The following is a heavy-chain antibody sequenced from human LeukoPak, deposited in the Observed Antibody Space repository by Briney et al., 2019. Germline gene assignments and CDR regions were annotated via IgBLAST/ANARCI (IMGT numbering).Heavy chain of an antibody. D-gene: IGHD1/OR15-1a*01. Sequence: PSETLSLTCTVSGYSISSGYYWGWIRQPPGKGLEWIGSIYHSGSTYYNPSLKSRVTISLHTSKNQFSLKLSSVNAADTAVYYCARDRHWTNDWVFDYWGQGTLVTVSS. J-gene: IGHJ4*02. CDR2: IYHSGST. CDR1: GYSISSGYY. CDR3: ARDRHWTNDWVFDY. V-gene: IGHV4-38-2*02.